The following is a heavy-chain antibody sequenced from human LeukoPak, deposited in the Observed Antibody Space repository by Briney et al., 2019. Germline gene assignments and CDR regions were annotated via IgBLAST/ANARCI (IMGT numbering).Heavy chain of an antibody. CDR3: ARLGGERGYSGYDYFDY. V-gene: IGHV4-39*01. Sequence: PSETLSLTCTVSGGSISSSSYYWGWIRQPPGKGLEWIGSIYYSGSTYYNPSLKSRVTISVDTSKNQFSLKLSSVTAAYTAVYYCARLGGERGYSGYDYFDYWGQGTLVTVSS. CDR2: IYYSGST. D-gene: IGHD5-12*01. CDR1: GGSISSSSYY. J-gene: IGHJ4*02.